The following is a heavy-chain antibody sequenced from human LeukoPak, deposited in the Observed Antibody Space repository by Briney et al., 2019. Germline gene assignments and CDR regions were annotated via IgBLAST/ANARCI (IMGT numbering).Heavy chain of an antibody. Sequence: PGGSLRLSYAASGLTFSSYGMHWVRQAPGKGLEWVAFIRYDGSNKYYADSVKGRFTISRDNSKNTLYLQMNSLRAEDTAVYYCAKELRYFDWLSPFDYWGQGTLVTVSS. CDR3: AKELRYFDWLSPFDY. J-gene: IGHJ4*02. CDR2: IRYDGSNK. CDR1: GLTFSSYG. D-gene: IGHD3-9*01. V-gene: IGHV3-30*02.